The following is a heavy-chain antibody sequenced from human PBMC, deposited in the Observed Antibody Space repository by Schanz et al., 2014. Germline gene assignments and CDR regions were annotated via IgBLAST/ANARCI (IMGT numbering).Heavy chain of an antibody. V-gene: IGHV4-31*11. CDR3: ARARSWPDY. CDR2: IYDGGSA. CDR1: GGSISSGGYY. D-gene: IGHD6-13*01. Sequence: QVQLQESGPGLVKPSGTLSLTCAVSGGSISSGGYYWSWIRQHPGKGLEWIGYIYDGGSAYYNPSLKSRVTISGDTSKNQFSLRLSSVTAADTAVYYCARARSWPDYWGQGTLVTVSS. J-gene: IGHJ4*02.